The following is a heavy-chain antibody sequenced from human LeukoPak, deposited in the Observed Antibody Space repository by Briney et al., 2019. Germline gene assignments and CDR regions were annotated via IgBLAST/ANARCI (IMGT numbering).Heavy chain of an antibody. Sequence: PSETLSLTCTVSGGSISSSSYYWGWIRQPPGKGLEWIGSIYYSGSTYSNPSLKRRVSISVDTSKNQFSLMLSSVTAADTAVYYCALRGYCSSTSCYPGDAFDIWGQGTMVTVSS. CDR2: IYYSGST. CDR3: ALRGYCSSTSCYPGDAFDI. D-gene: IGHD2-2*01. CDR1: GGSISSSSYY. J-gene: IGHJ3*02. V-gene: IGHV4-39*07.